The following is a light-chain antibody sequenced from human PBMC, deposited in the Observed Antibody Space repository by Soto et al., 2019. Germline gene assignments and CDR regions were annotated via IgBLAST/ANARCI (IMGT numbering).Light chain of an antibody. J-gene: IGKJ1*01. CDR3: QQYGSSPWT. V-gene: IGKV3-20*01. CDR2: GAS. CDR1: QSVSSSY. Sequence: ERVWTQSPGTVSLCPGEKATLSSRASQSVSSSYLAWYQQKPGQAPRLLIYGASSRATGIPDRFSGSGSGTDFTLTISRLEPEDFAVYYCQQYGSSPWTFGQGTKVDIK.